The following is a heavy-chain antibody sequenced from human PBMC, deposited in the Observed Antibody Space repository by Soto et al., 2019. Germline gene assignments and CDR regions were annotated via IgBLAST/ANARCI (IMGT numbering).Heavy chain of an antibody. CDR1: GYTFTSYY. D-gene: IGHD6-19*01. J-gene: IGHJ4*02. Sequence: QVQLVQSGAEVKKPGASVKVSCKASGYTFTSYYMHWVRQAPGQGLEWMGIINPSGGSTSYAQKFQGRVTMTRDTSTSTVYMELSSLRSEDTDVYYCARAPAVAVDFDYWCQGTLVTVSS. V-gene: IGHV1-46*01. CDR3: ARAPAVAVDFDY. CDR2: INPSGGST.